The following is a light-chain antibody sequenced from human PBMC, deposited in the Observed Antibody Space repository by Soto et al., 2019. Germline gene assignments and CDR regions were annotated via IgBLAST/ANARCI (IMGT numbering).Light chain of an antibody. CDR1: QNVDKF. CDR2: DSS. J-gene: IGKJ5*01. Sequence: ELKQSPATLSLSQGETATLSCRASQNVDKFLAWYQQRPGQPPRLLIFDSSNRATGVPVRFSGSGSGTVFTLTIGSLEPEDSAVYYCQQRKNWPPITFGQGTLLAI. CDR3: QQRKNWPPIT. V-gene: IGKV3-11*01.